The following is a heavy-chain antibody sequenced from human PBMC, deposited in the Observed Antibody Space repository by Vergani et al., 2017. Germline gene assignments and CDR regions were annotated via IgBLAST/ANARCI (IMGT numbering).Heavy chain of an antibody. CDR1: GFTFNTYG. D-gene: IGHD1-26*01. J-gene: IGHJ6*02. Sequence: QVQLVESGGGVVQPGGSLRLSCAASGFTFNTYGFHRVRQAPGKGLEGVAFIRYDGINTYYVDSVRGRFNISRDDPKNTLYLNMISLRPEDTAVYYCAKPLGWELPDFYYGMDVWCQGTTVTVS. V-gene: IGHV3-30*02. CDR3: AKPLGWELPDFYYGMDV. CDR2: IRYDGINT.